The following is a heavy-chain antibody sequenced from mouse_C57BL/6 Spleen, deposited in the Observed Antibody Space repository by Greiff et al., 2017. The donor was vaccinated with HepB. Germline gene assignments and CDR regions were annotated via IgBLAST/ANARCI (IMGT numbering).Heavy chain of an antibody. V-gene: IGHV1-50*01. CDR1: GYTFTSYW. J-gene: IGHJ4*01. CDR2: IDPSDSYT. Sequence: QVQLQQPGAELVKPGASVKLSCKASGYTFTSYWMQWVKQRPGQGLEWIGEIDPSDSYTNYNQKFKGKATLTVDTSSLTAYMQLSSLTSEDSAVYYCARLESSGYGNMMDYWGQGTSVTVSS. D-gene: IGHD3-2*02. CDR3: ARLESSGYGNMMDY.